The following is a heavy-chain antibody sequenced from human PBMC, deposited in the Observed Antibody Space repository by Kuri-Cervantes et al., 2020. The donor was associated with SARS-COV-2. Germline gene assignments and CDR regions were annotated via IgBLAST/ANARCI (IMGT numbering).Heavy chain of an antibody. J-gene: IGHJ6*03. CDR3: ARGCSSTSCYQLNYYYYMDV. CDR2: IYYSGST. D-gene: IGHD2-2*01. CDR1: GGSISSSSYY. V-gene: IGHV4-39*07. Sequence: ESLKISCTVSGGSISSSSYYWGWIRQPPGKGLEWIGSIYYSGSTYYNPSLKSRVTISVDTSKNQFSLKLSSVTAADTAVYYCARGCSSTSCYQLNYYYYMDVWGKGTTVTVSS.